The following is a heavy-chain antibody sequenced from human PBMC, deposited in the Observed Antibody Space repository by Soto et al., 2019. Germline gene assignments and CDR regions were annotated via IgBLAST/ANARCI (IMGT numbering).Heavy chain of an antibody. CDR3: AKDWGYGSGTWYVH. D-gene: IGHD3-10*01. J-gene: IGHJ5*02. CDR1: GYSFRYYG. V-gene: IGHV1-18*01. CDR2: INTYTGNR. Sequence: ASVKVSCEASGYSFRYYGINWVRQAPGQGLEWMGWINTYTGNRNFAPKFEDRVTMTTATSTNTVYMELRSLRAEDTAVYYCAKDWGYGSGTWYVHWGQGTLVTVSS.